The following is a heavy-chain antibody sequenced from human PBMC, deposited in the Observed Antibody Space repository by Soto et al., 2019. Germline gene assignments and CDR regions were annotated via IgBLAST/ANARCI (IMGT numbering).Heavy chain of an antibody. D-gene: IGHD4-17*01. CDR1: GGTFSSYA. CDR3: AREATVYRAFDI. Sequence: ASVKVSCKASGGTFSSYAISWVRQAPGQGLEWMGGIIPIFGTANYAQKFQGRVTITADESTSTAYMELSSLRSEDTAVYYCAREATVYRAFDIWGQGTMVTVSS. V-gene: IGHV1-69*13. J-gene: IGHJ3*02. CDR2: IIPIFGTA.